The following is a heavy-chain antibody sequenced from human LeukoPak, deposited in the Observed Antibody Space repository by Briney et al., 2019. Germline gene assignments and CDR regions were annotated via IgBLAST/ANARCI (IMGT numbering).Heavy chain of an antibody. V-gene: IGHV4-61*02. CDR2: IYTSGST. CDR1: GGSLSSGSYY. D-gene: IGHD6-19*01. CDR3: ASTVAGKLYNWFDP. J-gene: IGHJ5*02. Sequence: PSQTLSLTCTVSGGSLSSGSYYWSWIRQPAGKGLEWIGRIYTSGSTNYNPSLKSRVTISVDTSKNQFSLKLSSVTAADTAVYYCASTVAGKLYNWFDPWGQGTLVTVSS.